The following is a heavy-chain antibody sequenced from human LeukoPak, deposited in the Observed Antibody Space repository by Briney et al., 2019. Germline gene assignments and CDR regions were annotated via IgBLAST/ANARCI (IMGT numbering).Heavy chain of an antibody. D-gene: IGHD3-10*01. V-gene: IGHV4-61*09. CDR1: GGSISSGSYY. Sequence: SQTLSLTCTVSGGSISSGSYYWSCIRQPAGKGLEWIGYVYSSGSTNHNPSLKSRVTISVDTSNNHFSLKRRSVTAADTAVYYCASMPSGEVGFDYWGQGTLVTVSS. J-gene: IGHJ4*02. CDR3: ASMPSGEVGFDY. CDR2: VYSSGST.